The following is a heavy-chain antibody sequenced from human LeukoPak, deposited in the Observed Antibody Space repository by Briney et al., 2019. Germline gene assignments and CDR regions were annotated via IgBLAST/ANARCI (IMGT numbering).Heavy chain of an antibody. J-gene: IGHJ3*02. CDR3: ARHDYFYDSGTYHAAFDI. D-gene: IGHD3-22*01. CDR1: GDSISRYY. Sequence: PSETLSLTCTVSGDSISRYYWSWIRQHPGKGLEWIGYIHSNGRTNYNPSLKSRVTMSLATSKNRFSLNLSSVTAADTAVYYCARHDYFYDSGTYHAAFDIWGQGTMVTVSS. CDR2: IHSNGRT. V-gene: IGHV4-59*08.